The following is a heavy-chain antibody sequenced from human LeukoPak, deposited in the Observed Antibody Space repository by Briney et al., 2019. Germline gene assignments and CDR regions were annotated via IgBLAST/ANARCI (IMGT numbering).Heavy chain of an antibody. D-gene: IGHD6-6*01. CDR3: ARRSSSSHYFDN. Sequence: PSETLSLTCTVSGGSISSSSYYWGWIRQPPGKGLEWIGSIYYSGSTYYNPSLKSRVTISVDTSKNQFSLKWSSVTAADTAVYYCARRSSSSHYFDNWGQGTLVTVSS. CDR1: GGSISSSSYY. CDR2: IYYSGST. J-gene: IGHJ4*02. V-gene: IGHV4-39*01.